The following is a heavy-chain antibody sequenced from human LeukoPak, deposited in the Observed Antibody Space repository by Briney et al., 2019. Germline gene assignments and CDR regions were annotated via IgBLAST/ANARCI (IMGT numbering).Heavy chain of an antibody. V-gene: IGHV4-4*02. J-gene: IGHJ3*02. CDR1: GFTFSGSTM. Sequence: GSLKLSCAASGFTFSGSTMHRVRQPPGKGLEWIGEIYHSGSTNYNPSLKSRVTISVDKSKNQFSLKLSSVTAADTAVYYCAKSNGYGLIDIWGQGTMVTVSS. CDR3: AKSNGYGLIDI. CDR2: IYHSGST. D-gene: IGHD3-22*01.